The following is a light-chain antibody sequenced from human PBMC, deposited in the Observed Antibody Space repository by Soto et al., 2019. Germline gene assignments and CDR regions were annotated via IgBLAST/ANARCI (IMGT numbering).Light chain of an antibody. V-gene: IGLV2-14*03. Sequence: QSALTQPASVSGSPGQSITISCTGTSGDVGGYNYVSWYQQHPGKAPKLMIYDVSNRPSGVSNRFSGSKSGNTTSLTISGLQAEDEADYYCSSYTSSSTSVFGTGTRSPS. CDR3: SSYTSSSTSV. CDR2: DVS. CDR1: SGDVGGYNY. J-gene: IGLJ1*01.